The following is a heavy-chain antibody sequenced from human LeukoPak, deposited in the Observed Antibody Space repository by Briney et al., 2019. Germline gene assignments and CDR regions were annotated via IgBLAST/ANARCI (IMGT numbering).Heavy chain of an antibody. V-gene: IGHV4-59*01. CDR2: IYYSGST. CDR3: ASVAAAAGLRY. Sequence: SETLSLTCTVSGGPISSYYWSWIRQPPGKGLEWIGYIYYSGSTNYNPSLKSRVTISVDTSKNQFSLKLSSVTAADTAVYYCASVAAAAGLRYWGQGTLVTVSS. CDR1: GGPISSYY. D-gene: IGHD6-13*01. J-gene: IGHJ4*02.